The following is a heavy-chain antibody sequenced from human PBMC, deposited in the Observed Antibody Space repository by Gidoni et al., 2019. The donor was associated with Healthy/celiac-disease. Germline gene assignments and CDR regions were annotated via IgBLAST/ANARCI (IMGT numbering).Heavy chain of an antibody. CDR1: GYSISSGYY. D-gene: IGHD1-26*01. V-gene: IGHV4-38-2*02. CDR3: ASWVGAYDY. J-gene: IGHJ4*02. Sequence: QGQLQEQGPGLVKRSETLSLTCTVSGYSISSGYYWGWIRQPPGRGLGWIGSIYHSGGTYYNPSLKSRVTISVDTSKNQFSLKLGSVTAADTAVYYCASWVGAYDYWGQGTLVTVSS. CDR2: IYHSGGT.